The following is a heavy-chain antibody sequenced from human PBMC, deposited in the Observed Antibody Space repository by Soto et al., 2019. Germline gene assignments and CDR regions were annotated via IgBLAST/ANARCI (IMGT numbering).Heavy chain of an antibody. V-gene: IGHV4-30-4*01. CDR2: IYYSGST. J-gene: IGHJ5*02. Sequence: SETVSLTGTVSGGSISSVDYYWSGISQPPGKGLEWIGYIYYSGSTYYNPSLKSRVTISVDTSKNQFSLKLSSVTAADTAVYYCARVGSDDDSSGYYSNWFDPWGQGNLVTVS. CDR3: ARVGSDDDSSGYYSNWFDP. CDR1: GGSISSVDYY. D-gene: IGHD3-22*01.